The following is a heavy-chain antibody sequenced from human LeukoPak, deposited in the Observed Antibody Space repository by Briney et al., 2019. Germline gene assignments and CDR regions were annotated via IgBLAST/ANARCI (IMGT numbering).Heavy chain of an antibody. V-gene: IGHV1-8*01. CDR3: ARGPPYYYDSSGYYY. Sequence: GASVKVSCKASGYTFTSYDINWVRQATGQGLEWMGWMNPNSGNTGYAQKFQGRVTMTMNTSISTAYMELSSLRSEDTAVYYCARGPPYYYDSSGYYYWGQGTLVTVSS. J-gene: IGHJ4*02. D-gene: IGHD3-22*01. CDR1: GYTFTSYD. CDR2: MNPNSGNT.